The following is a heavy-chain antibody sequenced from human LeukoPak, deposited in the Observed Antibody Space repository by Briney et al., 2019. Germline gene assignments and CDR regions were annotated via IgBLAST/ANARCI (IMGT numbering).Heavy chain of an antibody. CDR3: ARGRTSGGSPVGWFDP. V-gene: IGHV3-33*01. Sequence: GGSLRLSCAASGFTFSSYGMHWVRQAPGKGLEWVAVIWYDGSNKYYADSVKGRFTISRDNSKNTLYLQMNSLRAEDTAVYYCARGRTSGGSPVGWFDPWGQGTPVTVSS. D-gene: IGHD2-15*01. J-gene: IGHJ5*02. CDR2: IWYDGSNK. CDR1: GFTFSSYG.